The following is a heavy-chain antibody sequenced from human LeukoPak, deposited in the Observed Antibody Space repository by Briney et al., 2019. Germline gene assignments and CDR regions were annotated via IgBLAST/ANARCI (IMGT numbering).Heavy chain of an antibody. CDR2: ISSSGSTI. CDR3: ARVGGGGYASYDY. D-gene: IGHD1-26*01. CDR1: GFTFSSYE. J-gene: IGHJ4*02. Sequence: GALGLSCAASGFTFSSYEMNWVRQAPGKGLEWVSYISSSGSTIYYADSVKGRFTISRDNAKNSLYLQMNSLRAEDTAVYYCARVGGGGYASYDYWGEGTLGTVSS. V-gene: IGHV3-48*03.